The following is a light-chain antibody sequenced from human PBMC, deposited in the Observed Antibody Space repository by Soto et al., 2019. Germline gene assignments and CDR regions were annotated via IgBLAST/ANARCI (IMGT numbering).Light chain of an antibody. CDR3: QQYGGSSLYT. Sequence: EIVLTQSPGTLSLSPGERATLSCRASQSVSSSYLGWYQQKPGQAPRLLIYGASTRATGIPDRFSGSGSATDFTLTISSLDPEDFAVYYCQQYGGSSLYTFGQGTKLEIK. CDR1: QSVSSSY. J-gene: IGKJ2*01. CDR2: GAS. V-gene: IGKV3-20*01.